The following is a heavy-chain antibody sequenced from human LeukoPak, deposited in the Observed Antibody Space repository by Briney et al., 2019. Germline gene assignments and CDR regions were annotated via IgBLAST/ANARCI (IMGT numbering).Heavy chain of an antibody. D-gene: IGHD1-1*01. J-gene: IGHJ4*02. V-gene: IGHV3-74*01. CDR1: GFTFSSLW. CDR2: ISNDEITT. CDR3: ARGGPGTGMDY. Sequence: GGSLRLSCVASGFTFSSLWMHWVRQAPGKGLVWVSRISNDEITTTYADSVKGRFTISSDNAKNTLYLQMNSLRAEDTAVYYCARGGPGTGMDYWGQGALVTVSS.